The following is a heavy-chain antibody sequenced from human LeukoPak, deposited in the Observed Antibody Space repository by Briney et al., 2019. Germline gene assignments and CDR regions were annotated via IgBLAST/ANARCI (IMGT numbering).Heavy chain of an antibody. CDR2: IYYSGST. CDR1: GGSISSDY. Sequence: SETLSLTCTVSGGSISSDYWSWIRQPPGKGLEWIGYIYYSGSTNYNPSLKSRVTISVDTSKNQFSLKLSSVTAADTAVYYCARLRSSIAARRGYYYYMDVWGKGTTVTVSS. J-gene: IGHJ6*03. D-gene: IGHD6-6*01. V-gene: IGHV4-59*01. CDR3: ARLRSSIAARRGYYYYMDV.